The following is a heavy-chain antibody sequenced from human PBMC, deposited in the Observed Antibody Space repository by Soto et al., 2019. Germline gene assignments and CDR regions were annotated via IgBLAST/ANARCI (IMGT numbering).Heavy chain of an antibody. V-gene: IGHV1-18*01. CDR3: ASDGPPSGY. CDR1: GYTFSSYA. Sequence: QVQLVQSGAEVKKPGASVKFSCKASGYTFSSYAISWVRQAPGQGLEWMGWISAYNGNTNYAQKLQDRDTMTKDTYTRTAYMDLRSVRTHDTAVYYCASDGPPSGYFGQGSLVPVSS. J-gene: IGHJ4*02. CDR2: ISAYNGNT.